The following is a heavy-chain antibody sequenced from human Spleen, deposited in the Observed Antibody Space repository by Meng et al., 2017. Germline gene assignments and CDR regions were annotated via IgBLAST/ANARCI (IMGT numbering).Heavy chain of an antibody. CDR2: INWNGGST. Sequence: GGSLRLSCAASGFTFSSYAMSWVRQAPGKGLEWVSGINWNGGSTGYGDSVKGRFTISRDNAKNSLYLQMNSLRAEDTALYYCARGGRYDSSGYYYGFGGYWGQGTLVTVSS. J-gene: IGHJ4*02. CDR3: ARGGRYDSSGYYYGFGGY. V-gene: IGHV3-20*04. D-gene: IGHD3-22*01. CDR1: GFTFSSYA.